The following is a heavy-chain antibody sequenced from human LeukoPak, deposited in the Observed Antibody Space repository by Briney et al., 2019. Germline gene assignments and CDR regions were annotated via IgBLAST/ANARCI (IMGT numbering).Heavy chain of an antibody. CDR1: GFTFDDYA. Sequence: GGSLRLSCAASGFTFDDYAMHWVRQAPGKGLEWVSLISWDGGSTYYAESVKGRFTISRDNSKNSLYLQMNSLRPEDTALYYCAKDYYGSGNFFDYWGQGTLVTVSS. V-gene: IGHV3-43D*03. J-gene: IGHJ4*02. CDR2: ISWDGGST. D-gene: IGHD3-10*01. CDR3: AKDYYGSGNFFDY.